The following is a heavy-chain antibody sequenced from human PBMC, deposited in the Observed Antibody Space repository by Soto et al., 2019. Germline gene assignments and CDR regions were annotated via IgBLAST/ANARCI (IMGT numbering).Heavy chain of an antibody. CDR3: TTTSIAARPWGWFDP. D-gene: IGHD6-6*01. Sequence: GGSLRLSCAASGFTFSNAWMNWVRQAPGKGLEWVGRIKSKTDGGTTDYAAPVKGRFTISRDDSKNTLYLQMNSLKTEDTAVYYCTTTSIAARPWGWFDPWGQGTLVTVSS. J-gene: IGHJ5*02. CDR1: GFTFSNAW. CDR2: IKSKTDGGTT. V-gene: IGHV3-15*07.